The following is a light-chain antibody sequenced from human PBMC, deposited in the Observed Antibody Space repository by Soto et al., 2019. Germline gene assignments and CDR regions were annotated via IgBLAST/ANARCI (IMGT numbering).Light chain of an antibody. CDR1: ERVRNNS. J-gene: IGKJ2*01. CDR3: HHYGYGADT. V-gene: IGKV3-20*01. CDR2: GAS. Sequence: LILTQAPGTLSLSPGERATLSCRARERVRNNSLAWYQQHPGQAPRLLIFGASIRATGIPDRFTGTGSGADFSLTISRLEPDDSEVYFCHHYGYGADTFGQGTKLEIK.